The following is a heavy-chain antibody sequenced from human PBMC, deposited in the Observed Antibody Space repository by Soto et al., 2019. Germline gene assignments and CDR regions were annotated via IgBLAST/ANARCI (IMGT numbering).Heavy chain of an antibody. CDR2: ISAYNGNT. D-gene: IGHD2-15*01. V-gene: IGHV1-18*01. Sequence: ASVKVSCKASGYTFTSYGISWVRQAPGQGLEWMGWISAYNGNTNYAQKLQGRVTMTTDTSTSTAYMELRSLRSDDTAVYYCARGGYCSGGSCYSGDNWFDPWGQGTLVTVSS. CDR1: GYTFTSYG. CDR3: ARGGYCSGGSCYSGDNWFDP. J-gene: IGHJ5*02.